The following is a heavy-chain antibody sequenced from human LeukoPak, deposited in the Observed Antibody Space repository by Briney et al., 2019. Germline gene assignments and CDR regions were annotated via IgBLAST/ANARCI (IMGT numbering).Heavy chain of an antibody. J-gene: IGHJ5*02. Sequence: ASVKVSCKASGYTFTSYGISWVRQAPGQGLEWMGWISAYNGNTNYAQKLQGRVTMTTDTSTSTAYMELRSLRSDDTAVYYCARDPRRQGPATVWCDPWGQGTLVTVSS. D-gene: IGHD2-2*01. V-gene: IGHV1-18*01. CDR3: ARDPRRQGPATVWCDP. CDR1: GYTFTSYG. CDR2: ISAYNGNT.